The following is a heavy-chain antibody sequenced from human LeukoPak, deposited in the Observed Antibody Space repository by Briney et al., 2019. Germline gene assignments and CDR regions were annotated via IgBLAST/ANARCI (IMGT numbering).Heavy chain of an antibody. CDR1: GGSISSYY. Sequence: SETLSLTCTVSGGSISSYYWSWIRQPPGKGLEWIGYVYYSGSTNYNPSLKSRVAISVDTSKNQFSLKLSSVTAADTAVYYCARGWGGYSYGYSFDYWGQGTQVTVSS. V-gene: IGHV4-59*01. D-gene: IGHD5-18*01. CDR2: VYYSGST. J-gene: IGHJ4*02. CDR3: ARGWGGYSYGYSFDY.